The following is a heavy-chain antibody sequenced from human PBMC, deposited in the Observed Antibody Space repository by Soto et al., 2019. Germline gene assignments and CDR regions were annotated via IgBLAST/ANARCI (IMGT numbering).Heavy chain of an antibody. Sequence: QLQLQESGSGLVKTSQPLSLTCAVSGGSTSSGGYSWSWIRQPPGKGLEWIGYIYHSGSTYYNPSLKSRVTISVDRSKNQFSLKLSSVTAADTAVYYCARTPDYWGQGTLVTVSS. CDR3: ARTPDY. J-gene: IGHJ4*02. D-gene: IGHD2-15*01. CDR2: IYHSGST. CDR1: GGSTSSGGYS. V-gene: IGHV4-30-2*01.